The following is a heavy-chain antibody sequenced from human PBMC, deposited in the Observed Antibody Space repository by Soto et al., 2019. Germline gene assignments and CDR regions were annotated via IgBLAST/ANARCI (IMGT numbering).Heavy chain of an antibody. CDR3: ARIPYSDTDPCP. V-gene: IGHV3-74*01. Sequence: EVQLVESGGGLVQPGGSLRLSCAASGFAFSTKWMHWVRQGPGKGLVWVSRINIDGTTTNYADSVKGRFTISRDNDKNMLYLQMDSLRAEDTAVYYCARIPYSDTDPCPWGQGTLVTVSS. D-gene: IGHD1-26*01. CDR2: INIDGTTT. CDR1: GFAFSTKW. J-gene: IGHJ5*02.